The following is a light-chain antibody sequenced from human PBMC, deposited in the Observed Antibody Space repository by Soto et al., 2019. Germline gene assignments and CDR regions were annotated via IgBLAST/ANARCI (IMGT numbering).Light chain of an antibody. CDR1: ELGDKY. J-gene: IGLJ2*01. CDR2: QDS. CDR3: QAWDSSIYVV. V-gene: IGLV3-1*01. Sequence: SSELTQPPSVSVSPGQTASITCSGDELGDKYACWYQQKPGQSPVLVIYQDSKRPSGIPERFSGSNSGNTATLTISGTQAMDEADYYCQAWDSSIYVVFGGGTKLTGL.